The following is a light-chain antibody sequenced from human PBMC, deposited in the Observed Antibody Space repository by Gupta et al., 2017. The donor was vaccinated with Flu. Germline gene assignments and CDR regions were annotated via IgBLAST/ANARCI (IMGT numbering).Light chain of an antibody. CDR1: QSISTS. CDR3: QQDNTYAWT. J-gene: IGKJ1*01. CDR2: KAS. V-gene: IGKV1-5*03. Sequence: PSTVSASVGDRVTITCRASQSISTSLAWYQQKPGKAPKLLIYKASTLESGVPSRFSGSGSGTEFTLTISSLQPDDFATYYCQQDNTYAWTFGQGTKVEVK.